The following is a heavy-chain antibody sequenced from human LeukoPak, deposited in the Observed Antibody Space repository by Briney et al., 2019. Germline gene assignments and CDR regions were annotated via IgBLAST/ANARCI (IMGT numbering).Heavy chain of an antibody. D-gene: IGHD2/OR15-2a*01. CDR3: ARDFYGDDGHHPFDY. CDR1: GGTISNYY. CDR2: IYASGST. V-gene: IGHV4-4*07. J-gene: IGHJ4*02. Sequence: SETLSLTCSVSGGTISNYYWNWIRQPAGKGLEWIGRIYASGSTNYNPSLKSRVTISMDKSKNHFSLNLKSVTAADTGFYYCARDFYGDDGHHPFDYWGQGIQVTVSS.